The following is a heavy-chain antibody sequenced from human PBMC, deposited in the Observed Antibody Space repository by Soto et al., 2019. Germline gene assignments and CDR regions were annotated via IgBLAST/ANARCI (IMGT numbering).Heavy chain of an antibody. V-gene: IGHV4-34*01. CDR1: GGSFSGYY. J-gene: IGHJ6*02. CDR3: ARVTSYYYGSGSPPQSDPYYYGMDV. Sequence: SETLSLTCAVYGGSFSGYYWSWIRQPPGKGLEWIGEINHSGSTNYNPSLKSRVTISVDTSKNQFSLKLSSVTAADTAVYYCARVTSYYYGSGSPPQSDPYYYGMDVWGQGTTVTVYS. D-gene: IGHD3-10*01. CDR2: INHSGST.